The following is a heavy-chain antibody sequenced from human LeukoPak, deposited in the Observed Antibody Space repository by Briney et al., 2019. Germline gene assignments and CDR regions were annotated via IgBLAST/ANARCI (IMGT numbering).Heavy chain of an antibody. Sequence: GGSLRLSCAASGFTVSSNYMSWVRQAPGKGLEWVSGIYSDGNTYYADSVKGRFTISRDNSKNTLDLQMNSLRAEDTAVYYCASPYSGSYPYFDYWGQGTLVTVSS. V-gene: IGHV3-66*01. CDR1: GFTVSSNY. CDR2: IYSDGNT. CDR3: ASPYSGSYPYFDY. J-gene: IGHJ4*02. D-gene: IGHD1-26*01.